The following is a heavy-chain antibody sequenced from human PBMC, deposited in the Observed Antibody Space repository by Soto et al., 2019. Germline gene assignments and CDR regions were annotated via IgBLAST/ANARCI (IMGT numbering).Heavy chain of an antibody. CDR1: GGTFSSYA. CDR3: GFRHELEPPGIVDY. CDR2: IIPIFGTA. Sequence: ASVKVSCKASGGTFSSYAISWVRQAPGQGLEWMGGIIPIFGTANYAQKFQGRVTITADESTSTAYMELSSLRSEDTAVYYCGFRHELEPPGIVDYWGQGTLVTVSS. V-gene: IGHV1-69*13. J-gene: IGHJ4*02. D-gene: IGHD1-1*01.